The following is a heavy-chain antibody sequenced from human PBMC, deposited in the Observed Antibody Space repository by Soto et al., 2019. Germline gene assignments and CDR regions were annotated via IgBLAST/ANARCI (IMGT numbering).Heavy chain of an antibody. CDR2: FDPEDGET. D-gene: IGHD3-10*01. V-gene: IGHV1-24*01. Sequence: ASVKVSCKVSGYTLTELSMHWVRQAPGKGLEWMGGFDPEDGETIYAQKFQGRVTMTEDTSTDTAYMELSSLRSEDTAVYYCATDRFSGEYSCCLYEHGNWFDPWGQGTLVTVSA. J-gene: IGHJ5*02. CDR3: ATDRFSGEYSCCLYEHGNWFDP. CDR1: GYTLTELS.